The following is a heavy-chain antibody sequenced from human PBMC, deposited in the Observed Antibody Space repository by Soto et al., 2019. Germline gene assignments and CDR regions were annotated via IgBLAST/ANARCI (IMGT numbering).Heavy chain of an antibody. V-gene: IGHV5-51*01. Sequence: GESLKVSCKGSGYTFTNYWIGWVRQMPGKGPEWMGIIYPGDSDTKYNPSFQGQVTISADKSITTTYLQWSSLKASDTAIYYCAASIFYYGMDVWGQGTTVTVSS. CDR2: IYPGDSDT. CDR1: GYTFTNYW. CDR3: AASIFYYGMDV. J-gene: IGHJ6*02.